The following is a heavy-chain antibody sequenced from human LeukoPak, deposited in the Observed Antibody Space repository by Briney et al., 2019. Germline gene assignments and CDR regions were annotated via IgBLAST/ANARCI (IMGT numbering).Heavy chain of an antibody. J-gene: IGHJ6*03. CDR1: GFTFSSYS. CDR2: ISSSSSTI. V-gene: IGHV3-48*04. CDR3: ARINVGADYYYYYMDV. Sequence: GGSLRLSCAASGFTFSSYSMNWVRQAPGKGLEWVSYISSSSSTIYYADSVKGRFIISRDNAKNSLYLQMNSLRAEDTAVYYCARINVGADYYYYYMDVWGKGTTVTVSS. D-gene: IGHD3-16*01.